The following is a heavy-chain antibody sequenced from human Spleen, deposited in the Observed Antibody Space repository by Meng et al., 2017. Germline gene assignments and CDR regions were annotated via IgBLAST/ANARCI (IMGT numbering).Heavy chain of an antibody. CDR3: AREFGGYPPRPVFDY. D-gene: IGHD3-10*01. Sequence: GGSLRLSCAASGFTFSSYWMSWVRQAPGKGLEWVANIKQDGSEKYYVDSVKGRFTISRDNAKNSLYLQMNSLRAEDTAVYYCAREFGGYPPRPVFDYWGQGTLVTVSS. CDR1: GFTFSSYW. V-gene: IGHV3-7*01. CDR2: IKQDGSEK. J-gene: IGHJ4*02.